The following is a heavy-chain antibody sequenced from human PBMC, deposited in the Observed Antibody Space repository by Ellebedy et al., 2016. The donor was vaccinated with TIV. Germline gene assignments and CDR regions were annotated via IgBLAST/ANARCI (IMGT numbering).Heavy chain of an antibody. CDR3: TKEWDV. V-gene: IGHV3-21*05. D-gene: IGHD1-26*01. CDR2: ISSDSSDI. CDR1: GFTFRNYG. Sequence: PGGSLRLSCAASGFTFRNYGMNCVRQTPGKVLEWLSHISSDSSDIYYAASVKGRFTITRDNRKNSLYLQMNSLREEDAAVYYCTKEWDVWGQGARVTVSS. J-gene: IGHJ4*02.